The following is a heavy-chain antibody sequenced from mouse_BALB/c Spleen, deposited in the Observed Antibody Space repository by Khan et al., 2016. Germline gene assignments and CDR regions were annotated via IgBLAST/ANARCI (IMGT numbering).Heavy chain of an antibody. Sequence: QVQLKQSGPELVRLGVSVKISCKGSGYIFTDYAMHWVKQSHAKSLEWIGVIDTYSGDANYNQKFKGKATMTVDKSSSTVYMELARLTSEDSAIYYCVREVPHFWFAYWGQGTLVTVSA. CDR2: IDTYSGDA. CDR1: GYIFTDYA. CDR3: VREVPHFWFAY. J-gene: IGHJ3*01. V-gene: IGHV1S137*01.